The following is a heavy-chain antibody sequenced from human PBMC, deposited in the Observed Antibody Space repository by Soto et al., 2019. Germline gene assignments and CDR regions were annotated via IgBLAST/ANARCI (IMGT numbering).Heavy chain of an antibody. J-gene: IGHJ6*02. CDR2: INPNSGGT. Sequence: ASVKVSCKASGYTFTGYYMHWVRQAPGQGLEWMGWINPNSGGTNYAQKFQGWVTMTRDTSISTAYMELSRLRSDDTAVYYCARVNLDYVTGMDVWGQGTTVTVSS. D-gene: IGHD4-17*01. CDR1: GYTFTGYY. V-gene: IGHV1-2*04. CDR3: ARVNLDYVTGMDV.